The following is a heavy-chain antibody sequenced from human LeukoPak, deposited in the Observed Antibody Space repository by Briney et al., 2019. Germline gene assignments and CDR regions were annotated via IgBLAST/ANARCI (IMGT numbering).Heavy chain of an antibody. Sequence: SETLSLTCAVSGGSISSGNWWSWARQPPGKGLEWIGEIYHSGSTNYNPSLKSRVTISVDKSKNQFSLKLSSVTAADTAVYYCARKKAGEPFFDYWGQGTLVTVSS. D-gene: IGHD7-27*01. CDR1: GGSISSGNW. CDR3: ARKKAGEPFFDY. CDR2: IYHSGST. J-gene: IGHJ4*02. V-gene: IGHV4-4*02.